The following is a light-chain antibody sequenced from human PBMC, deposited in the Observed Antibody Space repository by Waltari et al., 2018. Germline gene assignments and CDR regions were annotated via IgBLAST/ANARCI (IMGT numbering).Light chain of an antibody. CDR1: RRDIGKYNY. J-gene: IGLJ1*01. CDR3: TSYAGNNMAV. CDR2: EVT. V-gene: IGLV2-8*01. Sequence: QSALTQPPSASGSPGQSVPISSSGSRRDIGKYNYASWYQHYPGRAPNLLIYEVTERPSGVPHRFSGSKSGNTASLTVSGLQAEDEADYYCTSYAGNNMAVFGSGTKVTVL.